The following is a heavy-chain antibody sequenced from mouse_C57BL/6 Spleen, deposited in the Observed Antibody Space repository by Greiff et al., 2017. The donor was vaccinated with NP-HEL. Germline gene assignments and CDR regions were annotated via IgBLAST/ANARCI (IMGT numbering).Heavy chain of an antibody. J-gene: IGHJ3*01. D-gene: IGHD1-1*01. V-gene: IGHV1-81*01. CDR2: IYPRSGNT. Sequence: QVQLKESGAELARPGASVKLSCKASGYTFTSYGISWVKQRTGQGLEWIGEIYPRSGNTYYNEKFKGKATLTADKSSRTAYMELRSLTSEDSAVYFCARGTPVVAPGFAYWGQGTLVTVSA. CDR1: GYTFTSYG. CDR3: ARGTPVVAPGFAY.